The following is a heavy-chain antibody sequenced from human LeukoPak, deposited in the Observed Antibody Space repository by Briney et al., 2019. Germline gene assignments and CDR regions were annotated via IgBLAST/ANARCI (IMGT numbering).Heavy chain of an antibody. CDR2: INQGGSDK. Sequence: GGSLRLSCAASGFTFSGHWMSWVRQAPGKGLEWVANINQGGSDKYNVYSVKGRFTISRDNANNLLYLQMNSLRAEDTALYYCAKDISVGATPYYFDYWGQGTLVTVSS. D-gene: IGHD1-26*01. CDR1: GFTFSGHW. CDR3: AKDISVGATPYYFDY. J-gene: IGHJ4*02. V-gene: IGHV3-7*03.